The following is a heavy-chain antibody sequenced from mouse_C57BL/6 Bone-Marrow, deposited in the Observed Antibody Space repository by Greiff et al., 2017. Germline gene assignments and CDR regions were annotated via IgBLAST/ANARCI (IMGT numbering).Heavy chain of an antibody. D-gene: IGHD2-3*01. V-gene: IGHV1-50*01. CDR2: IDPSDSYT. CDR1: GYTFTSYW. J-gene: IGHJ2*01. Sequence: QVQLQQPGAELVKPGASVKLSCKASGYTFTSYWMQWVKQRPGQGLEWIGEIDPSDSYTNYNQKFKGKATLTVDTSSSTAYMQLSGLTSEDSAVYYCALDGYYGGYYFDYWGQGTTLTVSS. CDR3: ALDGYYGGYYFDY.